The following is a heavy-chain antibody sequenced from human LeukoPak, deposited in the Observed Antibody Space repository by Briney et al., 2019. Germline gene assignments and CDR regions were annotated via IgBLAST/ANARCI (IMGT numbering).Heavy chain of an antibody. V-gene: IGHV1-46*01. J-gene: IGHJ6*03. CDR2: INPSGGST. CDR3: ARERGAATYYYYMDV. Sequence: ASVKVSCKASGYTFTSYYMHWVRQAPGQGLEWMGIINPSGGSTSYAQKFQGRVTMTRDMSTSTVYMELSSLRSEDTAVYYCARERGAATYYYYMDVWGKGTTVTVSS. CDR1: GYTFTSYY. D-gene: IGHD1-26*01.